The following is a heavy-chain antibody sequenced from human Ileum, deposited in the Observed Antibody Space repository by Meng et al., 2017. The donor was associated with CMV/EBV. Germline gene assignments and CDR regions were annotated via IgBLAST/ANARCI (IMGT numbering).Heavy chain of an antibody. V-gene: IGHV6-1*01. CDR1: DSVSNNGAT. J-gene: IGHJ5*02. D-gene: IGHD2-8*01. CDR2: TYYRSQWRN. Sequence: DSVSNNGATWNWIRQSPSRGLEWLGRTYYRSQWRNDYAVSLRGRITINPDTSKNHFSLQLTSVSPEDTAVYYCARDPPHCLSCMDLWGQGTLVTVSS. CDR3: ARDPPHCLSCMDL.